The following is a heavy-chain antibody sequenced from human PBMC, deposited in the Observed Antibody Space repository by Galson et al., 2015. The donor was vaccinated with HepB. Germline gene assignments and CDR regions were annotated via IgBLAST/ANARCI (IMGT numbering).Heavy chain of an antibody. CDR3: ARALLWFGEGGNAFDI. CDR2: IYSGGST. J-gene: IGHJ3*02. CDR1: GFTVSSNY. D-gene: IGHD3-10*01. V-gene: IGHV3-66*01. Sequence: SLRLSCAASGFTVSSNYMSWVRQAPGKGLEWFSVIYSGGSTYYADSVKGRFTISRDNSKNTLYLQMNSLRAEDTAVYYCARALLWFGEGGNAFDIWGQGTMVTVSS.